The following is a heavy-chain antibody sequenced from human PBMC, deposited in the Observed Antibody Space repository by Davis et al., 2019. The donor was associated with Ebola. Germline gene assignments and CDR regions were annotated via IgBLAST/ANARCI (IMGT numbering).Heavy chain of an antibody. V-gene: IGHV4-34*01. J-gene: IGHJ5*02. CDR1: GESVSGIY. CDR3: GGLRGQWLES. D-gene: IGHD6-19*01. CDR2: INHSGRT. Sequence: PSETLSLTCVVYGESVSGIYWTWTRQSPGKGLEWIGEINHSGRTFYNPSLKSRVTVSLDTSQNHFSLRLTSVTAADTAMYYCGGLRGQWLESWGQGSLVTVST.